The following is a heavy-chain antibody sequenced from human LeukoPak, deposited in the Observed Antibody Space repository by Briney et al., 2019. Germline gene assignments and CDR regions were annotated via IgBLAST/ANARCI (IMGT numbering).Heavy chain of an antibody. CDR3: ARGGDWGYNWFDP. Sequence: PSETLSLTCTVSGGSISRYYWSWIRQPPGKGLEWIGYIYYSGSTNYNPSLKSRVTISVDTSKNQFSLKLSSVTAADTAVYYCARGGDWGYNWFDPWGQGTLVTVSS. V-gene: IGHV4-59*01. CDR1: GGSISRYY. CDR2: IYYSGST. J-gene: IGHJ5*02. D-gene: IGHD3/OR15-3a*01.